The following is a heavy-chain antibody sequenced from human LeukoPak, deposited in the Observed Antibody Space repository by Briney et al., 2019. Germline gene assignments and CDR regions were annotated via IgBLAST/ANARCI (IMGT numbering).Heavy chain of an antibody. CDR1: GFSFSSYA. Sequence: GGSLRLSCSGSGFSFSSYAMHWVRQAPGKGLQYVSVISDKGVSTSYADSVKGRFTITRDNSKNTVCLQMSSLRAEDTAVYYCVGDGRDGYNKYFHHWGQGTLVTVSS. D-gene: IGHD5-24*01. CDR3: VGDGRDGYNKYFHH. CDR2: ISDKGVST. J-gene: IGHJ1*01. V-gene: IGHV3-64D*06.